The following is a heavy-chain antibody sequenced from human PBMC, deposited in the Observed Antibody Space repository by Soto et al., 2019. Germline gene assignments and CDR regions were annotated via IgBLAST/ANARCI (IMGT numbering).Heavy chain of an antibody. V-gene: IGHV3-53*01. CDR2: IYSGGST. Sequence: PGGSLRLSCAASGFTVRSNYMSWVRQAPGRGLEWVSVIYSGGSTYYADSVKGRFTISRGNSKNTLYLQMNSLRAEDTAVYYCARGGSSSWYSLDYWGQGTLVTASS. CDR3: ARGGSSSWYSLDY. J-gene: IGHJ4*02. D-gene: IGHD6-13*01. CDR1: GFTVRSNY.